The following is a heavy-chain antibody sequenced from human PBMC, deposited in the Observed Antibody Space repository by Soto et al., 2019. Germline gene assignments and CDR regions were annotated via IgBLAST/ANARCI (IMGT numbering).Heavy chain of an antibody. Sequence: QITLKESGPTLVKPTQTLTLTCTFSGFSLSTSGVGVGWIRQPPGKALEWLAHIYWDDDKRYSPSLKTRLTITKDTSKNHVVLTMTNMDPVDTATYYCAHRRSLNDYGDYGHRRNDWFDPWGQGTLVTVSS. V-gene: IGHV2-5*02. CDR2: IYWDDDK. CDR1: GFSLSTSGVG. CDR3: AHRRSLNDYGDYGHRRNDWFDP. J-gene: IGHJ5*02. D-gene: IGHD4-17*01.